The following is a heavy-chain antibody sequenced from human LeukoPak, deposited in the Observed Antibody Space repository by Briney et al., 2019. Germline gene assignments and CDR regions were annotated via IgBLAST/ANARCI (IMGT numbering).Heavy chain of an antibody. D-gene: IGHD3-10*01. V-gene: IGHV3-48*01. Sequence: PGGSLRLSCAASGFTFSSYSMNWVRQAPGKGLEWVSYISSSCSTIYYADSVKGRFTISRDNAKNSLYLQMNSLRAEDTAVYYCARAATGSGSYYLTYFDYWGQGTLVTVSS. CDR3: ARAATGSGSYYLTYFDY. CDR2: ISSSCSTI. CDR1: GFTFSSYS. J-gene: IGHJ4*02.